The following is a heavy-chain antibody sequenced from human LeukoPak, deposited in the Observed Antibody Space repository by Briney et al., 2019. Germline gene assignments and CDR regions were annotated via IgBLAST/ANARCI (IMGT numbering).Heavy chain of an antibody. D-gene: IGHD1-26*01. CDR2: ISGSGGST. V-gene: IGHV3-23*01. Sequence: AGGSLRLSCAASGFTFSSYAMSWVRQAPGKGLEWVSAISGSGGSTYYADSAKGRFTISRDNSKNTLYLQMNSLRAEDTAVYYCAKDVPLGGSYLNWFDPWGQGTLVTVSS. J-gene: IGHJ5*02. CDR3: AKDVPLGGSYLNWFDP. CDR1: GFTFSSYA.